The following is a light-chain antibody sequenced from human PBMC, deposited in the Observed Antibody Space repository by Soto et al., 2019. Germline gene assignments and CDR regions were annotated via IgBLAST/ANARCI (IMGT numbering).Light chain of an antibody. J-gene: IGKJ2*01. CDR1: QSVSSN. CDR2: GAS. Sequence: EIVMTQSPATLSVSPGERATLSCRASQSVSSNLAWYQQKPGQAPRLLIYGASTRATGIPARFSGSGSGTEFTLTISSLQFEDFAVYFCHQYNNCPPGDTFGQGTKLEIK. CDR3: HQYNNCPPGDT. V-gene: IGKV3-15*01.